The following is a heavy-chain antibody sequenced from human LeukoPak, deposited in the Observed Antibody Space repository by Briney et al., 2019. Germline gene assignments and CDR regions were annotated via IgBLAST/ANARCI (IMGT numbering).Heavy chain of an antibody. V-gene: IGHV3-33*08. CDR2: LWYDGSNK. J-gene: IGHJ4*02. CDR3: ARGYTLLEY. D-gene: IGHD1-1*01. Sequence: GRSLRLSCAASGFTFSSYGMHWVRQAPGKGLEWVAVLWYDGSNKYYADSVKGRFTISRDNSKNTLYLQMDSLRAEDTAVYYCARGYTLLEYWGQGTLVTVSS. CDR1: GFTFSSYG.